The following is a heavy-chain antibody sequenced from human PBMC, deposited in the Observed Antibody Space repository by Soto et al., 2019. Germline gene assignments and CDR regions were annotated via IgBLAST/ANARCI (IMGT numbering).Heavy chain of an antibody. Sequence: LRLSCAASGFTFTSYALSWVRQAPGRGLEWVSAFTGSGGNTYYADSVKGRFTISRDNSKNTLYLQMGSLRAEDTAVYYCAKPNLNCSSTSCYDYWGQGTLVTVSS. V-gene: IGHV3-23*01. D-gene: IGHD2-2*01. CDR3: AKPNLNCSSTSCYDY. CDR1: GFTFTSYA. J-gene: IGHJ4*02. CDR2: FTGSGGNT.